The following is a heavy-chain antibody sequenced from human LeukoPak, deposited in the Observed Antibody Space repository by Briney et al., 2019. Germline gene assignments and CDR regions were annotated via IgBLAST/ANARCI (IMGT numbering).Heavy chain of an antibody. J-gene: IGHJ5*02. CDR1: GYTFTGYY. CDR3: TRGPTTENTWGYNWFDP. D-gene: IGHD4-17*01. V-gene: IGHV1-2*02. Sequence: GASVKVSCKASGYTFTGYYLHWVRQAPGQGLEWMGWINPDNGGANPAQKFQDRIIMTRDTSITTAYMELSSLKSDDTATYYCTRGPTTENTWGYNWFDPWGQGVLVTVSA. CDR2: INPDNGGA.